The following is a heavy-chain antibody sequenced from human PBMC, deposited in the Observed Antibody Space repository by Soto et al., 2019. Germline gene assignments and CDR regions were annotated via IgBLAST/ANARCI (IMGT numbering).Heavy chain of an antibody. Sequence: QVQLQESGPGLVKPSGTLSLTCAVSGVSIGSHDWRTWVRQPPGKGLEWIGESHQSGNTNYNSSLESRVTISLDKSKNHFSLQLSSVTVADTAVYYCATRDTGRVYWGQGTPVTVSS. CDR1: GVSIGSHDW. CDR3: ATRDTGRVY. D-gene: IGHD5-18*01. J-gene: IGHJ4*02. V-gene: IGHV4-4*02. CDR2: SHQSGNT.